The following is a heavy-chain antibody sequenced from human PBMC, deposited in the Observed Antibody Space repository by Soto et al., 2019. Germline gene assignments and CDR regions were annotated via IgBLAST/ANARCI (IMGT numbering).Heavy chain of an antibody. V-gene: IGHV3-30*18. J-gene: IGHJ6*02. CDR1: GFTFSSYG. CDR2: ISYDGSNK. CDR3: AKDQITMVRGVIITSYYYGMDV. D-gene: IGHD3-10*01. Sequence: GGSLRLSCAASGFTFSSYGMHWVRQAPGKGLEWVAVISYDGSNKYYADSVKGRFTISRDNSKNTLYLQMNSLRAEDTAVYYCAKDQITMVRGVIITSYYYGMDVWGQGTTVTVSS.